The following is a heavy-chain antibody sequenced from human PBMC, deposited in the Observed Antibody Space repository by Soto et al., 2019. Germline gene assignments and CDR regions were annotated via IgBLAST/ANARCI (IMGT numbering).Heavy chain of an antibody. CDR2: IYDSGST. CDR3: ARHEAPSGWYFDY. J-gene: IGHJ4*02. V-gene: IGHV4-59*08. CDR1: GGSINNYY. D-gene: IGHD6-19*01. Sequence: SETLSLTCTVSGGSINNYYWSWIRQPPGKGLEWIGYIYDSGSTNYNPSLKSRVTMSVDTSKNQFSLNLSSVTAADTAVYYCARHEAPSGWYFDYWGQGTLVTVSS.